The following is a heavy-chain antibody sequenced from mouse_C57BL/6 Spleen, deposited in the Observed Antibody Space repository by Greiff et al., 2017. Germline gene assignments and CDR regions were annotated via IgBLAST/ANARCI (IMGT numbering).Heavy chain of an antibody. J-gene: IGHJ2*01. V-gene: IGHV5-4*01. D-gene: IGHD1-1*01. CDR3: AKDECSNYFDY. CDR2: ISDGGSYT. CDR1: GFTFSSYA. Sequence: EVKLMESGGGLVKPGASLKLSCAASGFTFSSYAMSWVRQTPEKRLEWVATISDGGSYTYYPDNVKGRITISRDNAKNNPYLQMSQLKSEDTAMYYCAKDECSNYFDYWGQGTTLTVSS.